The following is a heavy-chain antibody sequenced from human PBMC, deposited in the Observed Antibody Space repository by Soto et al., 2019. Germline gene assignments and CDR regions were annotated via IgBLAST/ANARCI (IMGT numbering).Heavy chain of an antibody. V-gene: IGHV1-69*06. CDR1: GGTLSGYA. Sequence: QVQLVQSGAEVKRPGSSVKVSCEASGGTLSGYALSWVRQAPGQGLEWMGGVIPVFGALTYAQKLQDRVTIIADKSTSTAYMELRSLRSEETAVYYCVRDLLDYGGDIAYWGPGTLVTVSS. J-gene: IGHJ4*02. D-gene: IGHD2-21*02. CDR2: VIPVFGAL. CDR3: VRDLLDYGGDIAY.